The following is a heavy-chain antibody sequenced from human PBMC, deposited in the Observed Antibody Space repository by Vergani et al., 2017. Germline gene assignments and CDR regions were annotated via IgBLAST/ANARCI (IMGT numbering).Heavy chain of an antibody. Sequence: EVHLVESGGGLVQPGTSLRLSCASSGFTFDDVAMHWVRQPPGKGLEWVAGISWNSDYIVYADSVKGRFTISRDDATNSVHLQMNSLRPEDTALYYCVKDIAASGNYWYFDLWGRGTLVTVSS. CDR3: VKDIAASGNYWYFDL. CDR1: GFTFDDVA. CDR2: ISWNSDYI. D-gene: IGHD6-13*01. V-gene: IGHV3-9*01. J-gene: IGHJ2*01.